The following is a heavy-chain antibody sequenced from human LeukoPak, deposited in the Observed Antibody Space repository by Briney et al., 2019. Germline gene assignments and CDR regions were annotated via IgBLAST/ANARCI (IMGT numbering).Heavy chain of an antibody. J-gene: IGHJ6*02. CDR2: ISYDGSNK. Sequence: AGGSLRLSCAASGFTFSSYAMHWVRQAPGKGLEWVAVISYDGSNKYYADSVKGRFTISRDNSKNTLYLQMNSLRAEDTAVYYCATDSVTVTTYYYYYYGMDVWGQGTTVTVSS. CDR3: ATDSVTVTTYYYYYYGMDV. CDR1: GFTFSSYA. D-gene: IGHD4-17*01. V-gene: IGHV3-30-3*01.